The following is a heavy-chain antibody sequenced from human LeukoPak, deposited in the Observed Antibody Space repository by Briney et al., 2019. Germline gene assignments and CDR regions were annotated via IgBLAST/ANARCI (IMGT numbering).Heavy chain of an antibody. V-gene: IGHV3-53*01. CDR1: GFTVSSNY. Sequence: GGSLRLSCAASGFTVSSNYMSWVRQAPGKGLEWVSVICSGGSTYYADSVKGRFTISRDNSKNTLYLQMDSLRAEDTAVYYCARRAYFDYWGQGTLVTVSS. CDR3: ARRAYFDY. J-gene: IGHJ4*02. CDR2: ICSGGST.